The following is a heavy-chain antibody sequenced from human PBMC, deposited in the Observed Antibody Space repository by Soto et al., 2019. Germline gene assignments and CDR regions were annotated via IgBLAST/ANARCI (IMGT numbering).Heavy chain of an antibody. CDR3: ARDIRCSGGSCYNLFDP. V-gene: IGHV1-69*13. CDR1: GGTFSSYA. CDR2: IIPIFGTA. D-gene: IGHD2-15*01. J-gene: IGHJ5*02. Sequence: ASVQVSCKASGGTFSSYAISWVRQAPGQGLEWMGGIIPIFGTANYAQKLQGRVTITAEESPSTANMELSSLRSEDTAVYYCARDIRCSGGSCYNLFDPSGQGPLVTVSS.